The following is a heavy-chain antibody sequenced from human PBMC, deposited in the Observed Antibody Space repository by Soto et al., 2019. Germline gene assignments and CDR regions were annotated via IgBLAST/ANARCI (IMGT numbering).Heavy chain of an antibody. CDR3: ARGRISTGYHYPYDMQV. V-gene: IGHV4-34*01. CDR2: INHSGST. D-gene: IGHD2-8*02. J-gene: IGHJ6*01. Sequence: PSETLSLTCAVYVVSFSGYYWSWIRHPPGKWLEWIGQINHSGSTNYNPSLKSRVTISVDTSKNQFSLKLNSVTAADRAVYYCARGRISTGYHYPYDMQVWGQGTTFILSS. CDR1: VVSFSGYY.